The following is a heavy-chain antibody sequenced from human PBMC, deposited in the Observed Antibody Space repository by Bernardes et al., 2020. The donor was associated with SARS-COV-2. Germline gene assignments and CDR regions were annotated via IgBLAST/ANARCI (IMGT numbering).Heavy chain of an antibody. CDR2: INHSGST. V-gene: IGHV4-34*01. Sequence: SETLSLTCAVYGGSFSGYYWSWIRQPPGKGLEWIGEINHSGSTNYNPSLKSRVTISVDTSKNQFSLKLSSVTAADTAVYYCARVWKMATIRGNSKTVVDYWGQGTLVTVSS. CDR1: GGSFSGYY. D-gene: IGHD5-12*01. CDR3: ARVWKMATIRGNSKTVVDY. J-gene: IGHJ4*02.